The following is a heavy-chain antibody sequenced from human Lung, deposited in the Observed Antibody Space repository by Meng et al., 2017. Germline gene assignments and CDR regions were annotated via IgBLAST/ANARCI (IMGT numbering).Heavy chain of an antibody. Sequence: QVQLEQAGVEVKKPGASVKVSCKASGYTFASYATYGITWVRQAPGHGLEWIRWINSYVGNTNYAQNLQGRVTMTTETSTSTAYMELRSLRSDDTAVYYCARDSNGIASALRTWGQGTLVTVSS. D-gene: IGHD6-25*01. V-gene: IGHV1-18*01. CDR3: ARDSNGIASALRT. J-gene: IGHJ5*02. CDR2: INSYVGNT. CDR1: GYTFASYATYG.